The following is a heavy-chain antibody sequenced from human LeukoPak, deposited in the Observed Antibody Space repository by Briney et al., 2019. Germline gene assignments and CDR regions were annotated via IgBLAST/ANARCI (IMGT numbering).Heavy chain of an antibody. V-gene: IGHV4-34*01. CDR2: INHSGST. Sequence: SETLSLTCAVYGGSFSGYYWSWIRQPPGKGLEWIGEINHSGSTNYNPSLKSRVTISVDTSKNQFSLKLSSVTAADTAVYYCARESPATPLTFDIRGQGTMVTVSS. J-gene: IGHJ3*02. CDR1: GGSFSGYY. CDR3: ARESPATPLTFDI. D-gene: IGHD2-15*01.